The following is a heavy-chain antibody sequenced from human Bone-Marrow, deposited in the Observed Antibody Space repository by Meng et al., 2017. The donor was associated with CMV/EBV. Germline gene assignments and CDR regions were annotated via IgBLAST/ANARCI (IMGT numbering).Heavy chain of an antibody. CDR3: AKLGVRGGVY. V-gene: IGHV3-48*04. J-gene: IGHJ4*02. CDR1: GFTFSNYN. D-gene: IGHD3-10*01. CDR2: ISSRSSVI. Sequence: GGSLRLSCAASGFTFSNYNMNWVRQAPGKGLEWVSYISSRSSVIDYADSVKGRFTISRDNAKNSLYLQMNSLRAEDTAVYYCAKLGVRGGVYCGQGTLVTASS.